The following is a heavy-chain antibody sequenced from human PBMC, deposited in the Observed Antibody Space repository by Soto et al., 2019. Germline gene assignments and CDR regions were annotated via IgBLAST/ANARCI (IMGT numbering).Heavy chain of an antibody. CDR1: GFTFSSYA. CDR2: ISSNGGST. Sequence: EVQLVESGGGLVQPGGSLRLSCAASGFTFSSYARDWVRQAPAKGLEYVSAISSNGGSTYYANSVKGRFTISRDNSKNTLYLQMGSLRAEDMAVYYCARGIFDSYGMDVWGQGTTVTVSS. CDR3: ARGIFDSYGMDV. D-gene: IGHD2-15*01. V-gene: IGHV3-64*01. J-gene: IGHJ6*02.